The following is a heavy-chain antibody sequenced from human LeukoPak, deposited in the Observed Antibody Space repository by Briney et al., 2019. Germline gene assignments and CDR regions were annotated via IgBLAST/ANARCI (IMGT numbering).Heavy chain of an antibody. CDR2: FSHTGTT. CDR1: GGSITNSA. V-gene: IGHV4-59*12. J-gene: IGHJ4*02. D-gene: IGHD2/OR15-2a*01. CDR3: GGYTHFPD. Sequence: PSETLSLTCTVSGGSITNSAWNWIRQSPGKGLEWIGCFSHTGTTNYNPSLKSRVTISADTSKNQFSLNLGSVTAADTAVYYCGGYTHFPDWGQGTLVTVSS.